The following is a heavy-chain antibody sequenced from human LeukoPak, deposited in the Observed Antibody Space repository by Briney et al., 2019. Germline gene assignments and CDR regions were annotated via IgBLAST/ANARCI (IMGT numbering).Heavy chain of an antibody. CDR3: ARDRGYPDAFDI. J-gene: IGHJ3*02. V-gene: IGHV3-74*01. Sequence: GGSLRLSCAASGFTFSSYWMYWVRQAPGKGLVWVSRINSDGSSTSYAESVKGRFTSSRDNARNTLYLQMNSLRAEDTAVFYCARDRGYPDAFDIWGQGTMVTASS. CDR2: INSDGSST. D-gene: IGHD2-15*01. CDR1: GFTFSSYW.